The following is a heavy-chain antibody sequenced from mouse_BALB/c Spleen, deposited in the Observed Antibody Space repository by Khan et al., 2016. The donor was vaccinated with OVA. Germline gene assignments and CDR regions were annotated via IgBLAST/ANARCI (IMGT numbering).Heavy chain of an antibody. V-gene: IGHV1S81*02. CDR2: INPSNGDT. J-gene: IGHJ3*01. CDR3: ARSGYGNPFAY. Sequence: QVQLQQPGAELVKPGASVKISCKASGYTFTSFYMYWVKQRPGQCLEWIGGINPSNGDTHFYEKFKSKATLTVDKSSTTAYMQFSSLTSEDSAVSYCARSGYGNPFAYWGQGTLVTVSA. CDR1: GYTFTSFY. D-gene: IGHD2-1*01.